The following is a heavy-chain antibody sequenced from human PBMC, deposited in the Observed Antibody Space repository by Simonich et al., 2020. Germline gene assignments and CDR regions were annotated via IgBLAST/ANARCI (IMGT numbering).Heavy chain of an antibody. CDR2: VSACKGNT. J-gene: IGHJ4*02. CDR1: GYTFTSYG. V-gene: IGHV1-18*01. D-gene: IGHD2-15*01. Sequence: QVQLVQSGAEVKKPGASVKVSCKASGYTFTSYGISWGRQAPGQGLEWMGWVSACKGNTNYAQKLQGRVTMTTDTSASTAYMERRSLRSDDTAVYYCARASRGTWWYYYFDYWGQGTLVTVSS. CDR3: ARASRGTWWYYYFDY.